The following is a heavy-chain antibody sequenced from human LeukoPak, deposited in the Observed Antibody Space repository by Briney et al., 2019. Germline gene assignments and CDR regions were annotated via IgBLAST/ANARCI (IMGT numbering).Heavy chain of an antibody. J-gene: IGHJ2*01. Sequence: GGSLRLSCAASGFTFSSYWMSWVRQAPGKGLEWVANIKQDGSEKYYVDSVKGRFTISRDNAKNSLYLQMNSLRAEDTAVYYCGRTYGDYPEFNWYFDLWGRGTLVTVSS. CDR3: GRTYGDYPEFNWYFDL. CDR1: GFTFSSYW. D-gene: IGHD4-17*01. CDR2: IKQDGSEK. V-gene: IGHV3-7*01.